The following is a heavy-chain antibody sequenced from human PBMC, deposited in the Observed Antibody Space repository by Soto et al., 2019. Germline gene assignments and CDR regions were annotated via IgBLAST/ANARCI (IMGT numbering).Heavy chain of an antibody. V-gene: IGHV1-69*01. CDR3: AREKQDIVVVPDAEDLGGAGMDV. CDR2: IIPIFGTA. CDR1: GGTFSSYA. D-gene: IGHD2-2*01. J-gene: IGHJ6*02. Sequence: QVQLVQSGAEVKKPGSSVKVSCKASGGTFSSYAISWVRQAPGQGLEWMGGIIPIFGTANYAQKFQGRVTITADESTSTAYMELSSLRSEDTAVYYCAREKQDIVVVPDAEDLGGAGMDVWGQGTTVTVSS.